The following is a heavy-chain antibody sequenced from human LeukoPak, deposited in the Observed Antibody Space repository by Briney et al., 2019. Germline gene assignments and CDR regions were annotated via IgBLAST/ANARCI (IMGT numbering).Heavy chain of an antibody. V-gene: IGHV4-61*05. CDR3: ARRMKLAAKGDAFDI. Sequence: SETLSLTCSVSGGSISSNGYYWGWIRQPPGKGLEWIGFIYYSGSTNYNPSLKSRVTISVDASRKHFSLKLNSVTAGDTAVYYCARRMKLAAKGDAFDIWGQGTMVTVSS. CDR1: GGSISSNGYY. CDR2: IYYSGST. J-gene: IGHJ3*02. D-gene: IGHD2-15*01.